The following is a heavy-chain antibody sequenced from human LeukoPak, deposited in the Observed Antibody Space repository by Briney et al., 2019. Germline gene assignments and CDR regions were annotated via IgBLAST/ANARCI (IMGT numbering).Heavy chain of an antibody. CDR1: GYTFTSYD. V-gene: IGHV1-8*01. Sequence: ASVKVSCKASGYTFTSYDINWVRQATGQGLEWMGWMNPNSGNTGYAQKFQGRVTMTRNTSISTAYMELSSLRSEDTAVYYCARGGGVLLWFGELGDYFDYWGQGTLVTVSS. CDR2: MNPNSGNT. J-gene: IGHJ4*02. D-gene: IGHD3-10*01. CDR3: ARGGGVLLWFGELGDYFDY.